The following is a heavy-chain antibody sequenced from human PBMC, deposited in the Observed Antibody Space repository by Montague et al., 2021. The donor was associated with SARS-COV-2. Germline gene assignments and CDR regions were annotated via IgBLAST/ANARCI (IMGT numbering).Heavy chain of an antibody. J-gene: IGHJ6*02. CDR3: ARAGQQLARYYYYGMDG. D-gene: IGHD6-13*01. Sequence: LVKPTQTLTLTCTFSGFSLTTDGMCVSWVRQPPGKGLEWIGYIYYSGSTNYNPSLKSRVTISVDTSKNRFSLKLSSVTAADTAVYYCARAGQQLARYYYYGMDGWGQGTTVTVSS. CDR1: GFSLTTDGMC. V-gene: IGHV4-61*08. CDR2: IYYSGST.